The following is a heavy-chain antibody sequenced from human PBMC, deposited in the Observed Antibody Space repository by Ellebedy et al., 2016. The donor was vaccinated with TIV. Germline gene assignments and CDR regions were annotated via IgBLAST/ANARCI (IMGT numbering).Heavy chain of an antibody. CDR2: IIPILGAA. J-gene: IGHJ5*02. D-gene: IGHD3-10*01. CDR3: ARDAGYGSGALGLDT. V-gene: IGHV1-69*10. CDR1: GGTSSYYA. Sequence: AASVKVSCKASGGTSSYYAINWVRQAPGQGPEWMGRIIPILGAADYAQKFQGRVTLTADKATSTADMELSSLRSEDTAIYYCARDAGYGSGALGLDTWGQGTLVTVSS.